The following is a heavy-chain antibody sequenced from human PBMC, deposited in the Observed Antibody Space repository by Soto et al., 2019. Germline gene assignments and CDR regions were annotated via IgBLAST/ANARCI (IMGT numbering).Heavy chain of an antibody. J-gene: IGHJ3*02. CDR2: ISSSSSYI. D-gene: IGHD6-19*01. CDR3: IAVAGTGAIKGAFDI. V-gene: IGHV3-21*01. CDR1: GFTFSSYS. Sequence: EVQLVESGGGLVKPGGSLRLSCAASGFTFSSYSMNWVRQAPGKGLEWVSSISSSSSYIYYADSVKGRFTISRDNAKNSLYLQMNSLRAEDTAVYYCIAVAGTGAIKGAFDIWGQGTMVTVSS.